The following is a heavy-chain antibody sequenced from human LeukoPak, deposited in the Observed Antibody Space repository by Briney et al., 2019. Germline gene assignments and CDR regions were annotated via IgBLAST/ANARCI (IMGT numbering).Heavy chain of an antibody. CDR1: GLTLSSYW. CDR2: INSDGSST. Sequence: GWSLRLSCAASGLTLSSYWMHWVRQAPGKGLVGVSRINSDGSSTSYADSVKGRFTISRDNAKNTLYLQMNSLRDEDTAVYYCARDHSIFGVAAVPFYGIDVWGQGTTVTVSS. J-gene: IGHJ6*02. CDR3: ARDHSIFGVAAVPFYGIDV. D-gene: IGHD3-3*01. V-gene: IGHV3-74*01.